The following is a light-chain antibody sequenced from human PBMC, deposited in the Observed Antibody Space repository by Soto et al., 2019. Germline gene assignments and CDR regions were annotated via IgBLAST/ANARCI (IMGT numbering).Light chain of an antibody. J-gene: IGLJ2*01. CDR2: EVS. CDR3: SSYTSSSTVV. CDR1: SSDVGGYNY. V-gene: IGLV2-14*01. Sequence: QSVLTQPASVSGSPGQSITLSCTGTSSDVGGYNYVSWYQHHPGKAPKLMIYEVSNRPSGVSNRFSGSKSGNTASLTISGLQAEDEADYYCSSYTSSSTVVFGGGTKLTVL.